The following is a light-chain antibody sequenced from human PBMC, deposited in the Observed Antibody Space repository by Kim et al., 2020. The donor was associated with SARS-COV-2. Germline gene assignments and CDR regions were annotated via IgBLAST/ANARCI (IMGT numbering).Light chain of an antibody. CDR3: QSYDSSLRFV. Sequence: GQRVTISCTGSASNLGKGYDVHWYQQLPGRAPRLLIYGNTKRPSGVPDRISGSKSGTSASLAITGLRDEDEADYYCQSYDSSLRFVFGSGTKVTVL. V-gene: IGLV1-40*01. CDR1: ASNLGKGYD. J-gene: IGLJ1*01. CDR2: GNT.